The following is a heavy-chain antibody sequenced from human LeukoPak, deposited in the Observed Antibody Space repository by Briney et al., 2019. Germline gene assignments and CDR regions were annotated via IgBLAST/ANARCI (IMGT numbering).Heavy chain of an antibody. CDR2: IYYSGST. Sequence: PSQTLSLTCTVSGGSISSGDYYWSWIRQPPGTGLEWIGYIYYSGSTYYNPSLKSRVTISVDTSKNQFPLKLSSVTAADTAVYYCARDRDYSNNDAFAIWGRGTMVTVFS. CDR1: GGSISSGDYY. CDR3: ARDRDYSNNDAFAI. D-gene: IGHD4-11*01. J-gene: IGHJ3*02. V-gene: IGHV4-30-4*08.